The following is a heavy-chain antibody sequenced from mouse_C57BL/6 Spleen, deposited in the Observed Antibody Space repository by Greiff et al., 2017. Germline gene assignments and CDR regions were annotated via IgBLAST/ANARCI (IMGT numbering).Heavy chain of an antibody. J-gene: IGHJ4*01. CDR2: INPSNGGT. V-gene: IGHV1-53*01. CDR3: ARWGYGSSLYYAMED. Sequence: QVQLQQPGTELVKPGASVKLSCKASGYTFTSYWMHWVKQRPGQGLEWIGNINPSNGGTNYNEKFKSKATLTVDKSSSTAYMQLSSLTSEDSAVYYCARWGYGSSLYYAMEDRGQGTSVTVSS. D-gene: IGHD1-1*01. CDR1: GYTFTSYW.